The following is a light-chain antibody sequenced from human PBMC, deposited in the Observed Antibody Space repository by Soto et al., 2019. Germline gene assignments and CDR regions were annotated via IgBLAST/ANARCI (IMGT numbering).Light chain of an antibody. CDR1: QSVSSSY. CDR3: QQYGSSPWT. CDR2: GAS. J-gene: IGKJ1*01. Sequence: EIVVTQSPGTLSLSPGERATLSCRASQSVSSSYLAWYQQKPGQAPGLLIYGASSRATGIPDRFSGSGSGTDFTLTISRLEPEDFAVYYCQQYGSSPWTFGQGTKVDIK. V-gene: IGKV3-20*01.